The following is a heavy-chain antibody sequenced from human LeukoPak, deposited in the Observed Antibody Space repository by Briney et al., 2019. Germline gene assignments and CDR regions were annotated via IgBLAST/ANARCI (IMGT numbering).Heavy chain of an antibody. V-gene: IGHV3-30-3*01. D-gene: IGHD6-13*01. CDR2: ISYDGSNK. CDR1: GFTFSSYA. Sequence: GGSLRLSCAASGFTFSSYAMPWVRQAPGKGLEWVAVISYDGSNKYYADSVKGRFTISRDNSKNTLYLQMNSLRAEDTAVYYCARDARSSSCPDYWGQGTLVTVSS. CDR3: ARDARSSSCPDY. J-gene: IGHJ4*02.